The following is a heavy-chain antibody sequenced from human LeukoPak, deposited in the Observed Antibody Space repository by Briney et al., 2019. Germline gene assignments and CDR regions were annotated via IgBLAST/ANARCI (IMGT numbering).Heavy chain of an antibody. Sequence: SETLSPTCTVSGGSINSDNYYCSWIRQPAGKGLERIGRVYISGSTNYNPSLKSRVTISVDTSKNQFSLKLSSVTAADTAVYYCARAPAIGYYYYYMDVWGKGTTVTVSS. CDR1: GGSINSDNYY. CDR3: ARAPAIGYYYYYMDV. V-gene: IGHV4-61*02. J-gene: IGHJ6*03. CDR2: VYISGST.